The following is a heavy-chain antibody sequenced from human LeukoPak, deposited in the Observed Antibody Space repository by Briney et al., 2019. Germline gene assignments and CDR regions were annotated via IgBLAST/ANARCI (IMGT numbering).Heavy chain of an antibody. J-gene: IGHJ6*02. D-gene: IGHD4-17*01. CDR3: ARVYGDYIMDV. CDR2: IYYSGSA. Sequence: SETLSLTCTVSGGSISSGGYYWSWIRQHPGKGLEWIGYIYYSGSAYYNPSLKSRVTISVDRSKNQFSLKLTSVTAADTAVYYCARVYGDYIMDVWGPGTTVTVSS. V-gene: IGHV4-31*03. CDR1: GGSISSGGYY.